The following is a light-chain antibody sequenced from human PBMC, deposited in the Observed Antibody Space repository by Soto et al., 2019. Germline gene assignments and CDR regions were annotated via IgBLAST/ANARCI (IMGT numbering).Light chain of an antibody. CDR3: SSYTSSSTRRV. CDR1: SSDVGGYNY. J-gene: IGLJ2*01. Sequence: QSALTQPASVSGSPGQSITISCTGTSSDVGGYNYVSWYQQHPGKALKLMIYDVSNRPSGVSNRFSGSKSGNTASLTISGLQAEDEADYYCSSYTSSSTRRVFGGGTKLTVL. CDR2: DVS. V-gene: IGLV2-14*01.